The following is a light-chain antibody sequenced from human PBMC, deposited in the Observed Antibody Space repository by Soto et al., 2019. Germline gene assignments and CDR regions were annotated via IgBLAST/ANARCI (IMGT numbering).Light chain of an antibody. V-gene: IGLV2-14*01. J-gene: IGLJ1*01. CDR2: LVS. CDR1: SSDIGGFYY. CDR3: SSYSSSSTFYV. Sequence: QSVLTQPASVSGSPGQSITISCTGTSSDIGGFYYVSWYQHHPGKDPKLMIYLVSNRPSGVSNRFSGSKSGNTASLTISGLQAEDEADYFCSSYSSSSTFYVFGAGTKVTAL.